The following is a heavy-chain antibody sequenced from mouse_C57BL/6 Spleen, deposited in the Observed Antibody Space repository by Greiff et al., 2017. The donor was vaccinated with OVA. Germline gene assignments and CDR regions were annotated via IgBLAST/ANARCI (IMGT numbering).Heavy chain of an antibody. J-gene: IGHJ1*03. CDR3: ARDYYGSSSWYFDV. V-gene: IGHV15-2*01. Sequence: QVQLQQSGSELRSPGSSVKLSCKDFDSEVFPIAYMSWVRQKRGHGFEWIGGILPSIGRTIYGEKFEDKATLDADTLSNTAYLELNSLTSEDSAIYYCARDYYGSSSWYFDVWGTGTTVTVSS. D-gene: IGHD1-1*01. CDR1: DSEVFPIAY. CDR2: ILPSIGRT.